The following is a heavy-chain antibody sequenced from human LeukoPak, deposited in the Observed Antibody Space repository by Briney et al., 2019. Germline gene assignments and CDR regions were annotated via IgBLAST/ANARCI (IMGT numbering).Heavy chain of an antibody. J-gene: IGHJ5*02. D-gene: IGHD5-18*01. CDR3: AKARRGYSYGTNWFDP. Sequence: GGSLRLSCAASGFTFRSYWMSWVRQAPGKGLEWVANIKQDGSEKYYVDSVKGRFTISRDNAKNSLYLQMNSLRAEDTAVYYCAKARRGYSYGTNWFDPWGQGTLVTVSS. V-gene: IGHV3-7*01. CDR2: IKQDGSEK. CDR1: GFTFRSYW.